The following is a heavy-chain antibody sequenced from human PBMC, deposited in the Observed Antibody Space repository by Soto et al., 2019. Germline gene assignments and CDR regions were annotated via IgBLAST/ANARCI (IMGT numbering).Heavy chain of an antibody. D-gene: IGHD6-19*01. Sequence: SETLSLTCAVSGGSISSSNWWSWVRQPPGKGLEWIGEIYHSGSTNYNPSLKSRVTISVDKSKNQFTLKLSSVTAADTAVYYCARADEAGGRKYYFDYWGQGTLVTVSS. CDR3: ARADEAGGRKYYFDY. CDR2: IYHSGST. V-gene: IGHV4-4*02. CDR1: GGSISSSNW. J-gene: IGHJ4*02.